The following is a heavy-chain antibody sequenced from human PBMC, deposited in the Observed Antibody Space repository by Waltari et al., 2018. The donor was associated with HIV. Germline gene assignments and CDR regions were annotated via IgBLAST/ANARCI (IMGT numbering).Heavy chain of an antibody. CDR2: ISSSSSYT. D-gene: IGHD4-17*01. CDR3: ARHRNRGVTTD. V-gene: IGHV3-11*05. Sequence: QVQLVESGGGLVKPGGSLRLSCAASGFTFSDYYMSWIRQAPGKGLEWVSYISSSSSYTNYADSVKGRFTISRDNAKNSLYLQMNSLRAEDTAVYYCARHRNRGVTTDWGQGTLVTVSS. CDR1: GFTFSDYY. J-gene: IGHJ4*02.